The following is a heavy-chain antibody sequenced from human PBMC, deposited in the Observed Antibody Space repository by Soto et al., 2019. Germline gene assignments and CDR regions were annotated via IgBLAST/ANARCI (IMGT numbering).Heavy chain of an antibody. D-gene: IGHD6-19*01. Sequence: ASVKVSCKAVRYIFTNYGRSWVRQAHGKGLEWMGGFDPEDGETIYAQKFQGRVTMTEDTSTDTAYMELSSLRSEDTAVYYCATRIAVAGTGRDYYYGMDVWGQGTTVTVSS. V-gene: IGHV1-24*01. CDR1: RYIFTNYG. J-gene: IGHJ6*02. CDR3: ATRIAVAGTGRDYYYGMDV. CDR2: FDPEDGET.